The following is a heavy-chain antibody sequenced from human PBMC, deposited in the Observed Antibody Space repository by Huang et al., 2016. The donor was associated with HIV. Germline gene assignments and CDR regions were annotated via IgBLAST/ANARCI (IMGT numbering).Heavy chain of an antibody. D-gene: IGHD3-22*01. J-gene: IGHJ4*02. CDR3: ARTRGHYYETSGYVY. Sequence: QVQLVQSGAEVKKPGSSVKVSCKASGGVFSAYALSWVRQAPGQGLEWMGGIIPLLGTPNYAQKFQGRVTIIADEATKTTYMELSRLRSEDTAVYYCARTRGHYYETSGYVYWGQGTLVTVSS. CDR2: IIPLLGTP. V-gene: IGHV1-69*13. CDR1: GGVFSAYA.